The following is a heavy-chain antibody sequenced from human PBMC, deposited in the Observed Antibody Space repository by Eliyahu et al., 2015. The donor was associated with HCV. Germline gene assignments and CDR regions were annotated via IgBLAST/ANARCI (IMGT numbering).Heavy chain of an antibody. D-gene: IGHD2-8*02. CDR3: VRESVAYCTGNLCPTFDN. CDR2: IGTYTGNS. J-gene: IGHJ4*02. CDR1: GYTFXXXH. V-gene: IGHV1-18*04. Sequence: QVHLVQSGPEVKKPGASXKVXCXASGYTFXXXHXSWVRQAPGQGLEWMGTIGTYTGNSEXAERFQGRVTITADRSTTTAYMELYSLKSDDTAIYYCVRESVAYCTGNLCPTFDNWGQGTLVTVSS.